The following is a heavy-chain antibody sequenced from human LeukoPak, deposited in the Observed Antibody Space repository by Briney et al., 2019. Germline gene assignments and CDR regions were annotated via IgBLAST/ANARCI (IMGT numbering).Heavy chain of an antibody. CDR3: ARRYSSSWFEAGDYYYYYGMDV. CDR1: GGSISSYY. D-gene: IGHD6-13*01. CDR2: IYYSGST. J-gene: IGHJ6*02. V-gene: IGHV4-59*08. Sequence: SETLSLTCTVSGGSISSYYWSWIRQPPGKGLEWIGYIYYSGSTNYNPSLKSRVTISVDTSKNQFSLKLSSVTAADTAVYYCARRYSSSWFEAGDYYYYYGMDVWGQGTTVTVSS.